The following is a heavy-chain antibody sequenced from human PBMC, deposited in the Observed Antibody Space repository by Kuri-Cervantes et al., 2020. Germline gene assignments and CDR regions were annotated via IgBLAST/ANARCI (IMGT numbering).Heavy chain of an antibody. V-gene: IGHV1-69*10. Sequence: SVKVSCKASGYIFTAYYIHWVRQAPGQGLEWMGWIIPILGIANYAQKFQGRVTITADKSTSTAYMELSSLRSEDTAVYYCASQYSSSWGGWFDPWGQGTLVTVSS. CDR3: ASQYSSSWGGWFDP. CDR1: GYIFTAYY. J-gene: IGHJ5*02. CDR2: IIPILGIA. D-gene: IGHD6-13*01.